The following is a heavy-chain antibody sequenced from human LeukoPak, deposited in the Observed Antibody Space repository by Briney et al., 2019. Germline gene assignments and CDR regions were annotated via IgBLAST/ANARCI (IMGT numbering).Heavy chain of an antibody. CDR1: GYTFTSYD. J-gene: IGHJ5*02. V-gene: IGHV1-46*01. CDR3: AREYSSSLNLHWFDP. D-gene: IGHD6-13*01. Sequence: ASVKVSCKAYGYTFTSYDINWVRQATGQGLEWMGIIDPSGGSTSYAQKFQGRVTMTRDTSTSTVYMELSSLRSEDTAVYYCAREYSSSLNLHWFDPWGQGTLVTVSS. CDR2: IDPSGGST.